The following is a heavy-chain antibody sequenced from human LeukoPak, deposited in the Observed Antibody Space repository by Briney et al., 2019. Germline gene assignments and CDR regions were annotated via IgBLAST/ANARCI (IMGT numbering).Heavy chain of an antibody. CDR1: VGTFSSYA. J-gene: IGHJ5*02. CDR2: IIPILGIA. D-gene: IGHD5-18*01. Sequence: GASVKVSCKASVGTFSSYAISWVRQAPGQGLEWMGRIIPILGIANYAQKFQGRVTITADKSTSTAYMELSSLRSEDTAVYYCARDRGDPGYSYAPFDPWGQGTLVTVSS. CDR3: ARDRGDPGYSYAPFDP. V-gene: IGHV1-69*04.